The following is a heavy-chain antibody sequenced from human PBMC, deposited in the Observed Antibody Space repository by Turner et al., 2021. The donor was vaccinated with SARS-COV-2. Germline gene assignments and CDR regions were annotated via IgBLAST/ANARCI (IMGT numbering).Heavy chain of an antibody. V-gene: IGHV4-39*02. CDR3: ARETADSGSYQDWYFDL. Sequence: QLQLQEPGPGLVKPSETLSLTCTVSGGSISSSSYYWGWIRQPPGKGLDWIGSIYYSGSTYYNPSLKSRVTISVDTSKNQVSLKLSSVTAADTAVYYCARETADSGSYQDWYFDLWCRGTLVTVSS. CDR2: IYYSGST. J-gene: IGHJ2*01. D-gene: IGHD1-26*01. CDR1: GGSISSSSYY.